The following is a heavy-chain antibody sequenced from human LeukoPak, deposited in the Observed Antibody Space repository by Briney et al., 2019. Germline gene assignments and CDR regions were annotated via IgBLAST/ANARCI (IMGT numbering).Heavy chain of an antibody. CDR2: ISAYNGNT. D-gene: IGHD2-2*01. Sequence: GASVKVSCKASGYTFTSYGISWVRQAPGQGLEWMGWISAYNGNTNYAQKLQGRVTMTTDTSTSTAYMELRSLRSDDTAVYYCARDGSWGVVVPAATWFDPWGQGTLVTVSS. V-gene: IGHV1-18*01. CDR1: GYTFTSYG. J-gene: IGHJ5*02. CDR3: ARDGSWGVVVPAATWFDP.